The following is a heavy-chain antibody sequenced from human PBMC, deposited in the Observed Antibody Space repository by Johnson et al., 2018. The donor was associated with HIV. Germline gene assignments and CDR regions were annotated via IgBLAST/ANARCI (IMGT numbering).Heavy chain of an antibody. D-gene: IGHD1-26*01. Sequence: VRLVESGGGLVQPGGSLRLSCAASGFIVSSKYMTWFRQAPGKGLEWVSVLYADGRTYYADSVTGRFTVSSDYSDNTFYLQMNSLTAEDTAVYYCATKGSKWELIVEGFAVWSQGTMVTVSS. CDR1: GFIVSSKY. CDR2: LYADGRT. V-gene: IGHV3-66*02. CDR3: ATKGSKWELIVEGFAV. J-gene: IGHJ3*01.